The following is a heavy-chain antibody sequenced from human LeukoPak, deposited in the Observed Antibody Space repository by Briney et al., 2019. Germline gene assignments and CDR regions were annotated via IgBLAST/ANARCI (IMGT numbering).Heavy chain of an antibody. D-gene: IGHD2-2*01. J-gene: IGHJ4*02. CDR2: INPNSGGT. V-gene: IGHV1-2*02. Sequence: GPSVKVSCKASGYTFTSYYMHWVRQAPGQGLEWMGWINPNSGGTNYAQKFQGRVTMTRDTSISTAYMELSRLRSDDTAVYYCATIGGYCSSTSCVDYWGQGTLVTVSS. CDR1: GYTFTSYY. CDR3: ATIGGYCSSTSCVDY.